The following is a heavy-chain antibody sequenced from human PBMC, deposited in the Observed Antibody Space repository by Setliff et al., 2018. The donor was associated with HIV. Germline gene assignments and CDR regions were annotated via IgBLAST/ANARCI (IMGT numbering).Heavy chain of an antibody. CDR3: ARGNCDGGTCFSGYHFDF. Sequence: SETLSLTCSVSGGSINNGPFYWSWIRQSAGKGLEWIGRIYTSGSTFYNPSLKSRITISLDTSKNHVSLLLSSVTAADTAVYYCARGNCDGGTCFSGYHFDFWGQGKLVT. J-gene: IGHJ4*02. V-gene: IGHV4-61*02. CDR1: GGSINNGPFY. CDR2: IYTSGST. D-gene: IGHD2-15*01.